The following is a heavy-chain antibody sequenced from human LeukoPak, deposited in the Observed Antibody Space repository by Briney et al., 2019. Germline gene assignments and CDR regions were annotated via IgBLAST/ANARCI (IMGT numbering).Heavy chain of an antibody. Sequence: SETLSLACSVSGGSITSNTYFWGWIRQPPGRELEWIGSIYYTGSIYYNPSLRSRVTIPVDTSKNQFSLKLSSVTAADTAVYYCARVCPTEYYAFWSGFYTQYYYYYMDVWGKGTTVTISS. V-gene: IGHV4-39*07. D-gene: IGHD3-3*01. CDR3: ARVCPTEYYAFWSGFYTQYYYYYMDV. CDR2: IYYTGSI. CDR1: GGSITSNTYF. J-gene: IGHJ6*03.